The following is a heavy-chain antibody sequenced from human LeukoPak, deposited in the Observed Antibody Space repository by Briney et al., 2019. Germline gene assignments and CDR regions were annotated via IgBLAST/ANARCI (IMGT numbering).Heavy chain of an antibody. V-gene: IGHV3-7*01. Sequence: GGSLRLSCAASGFTFSTFCLNWVRQAPGKGLEWVANIKQDGSEMYYVGSVKGRFTISRDNAKNSLYLQMNSLRAEDTAVYYCARLWGWDYWGQGTLVTVSS. CDR3: ARLWGWDY. D-gene: IGHD2-21*01. CDR1: GFTFSTFC. CDR2: IKQDGSEM. J-gene: IGHJ4*02.